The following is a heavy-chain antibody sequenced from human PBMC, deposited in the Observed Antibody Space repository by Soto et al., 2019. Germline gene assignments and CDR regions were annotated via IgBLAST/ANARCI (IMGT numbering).Heavy chain of an antibody. CDR1: GGTFSSYA. Sequence: QVQLVQSGAEVKKPGSSVKVSCKASGGTFSSYAISWVRQAPGQGLEWMGGIIPIFGTANYAQKFQGRVTITADESTSTASMELSSLRSQDTAVYYCAVGYCSSTSCYVYYYYGMDVWGQGTTVTVSS. V-gene: IGHV1-69*01. CDR2: IIPIFGTA. D-gene: IGHD2-2*01. CDR3: AVGYCSSTSCYVYYYYGMDV. J-gene: IGHJ6*02.